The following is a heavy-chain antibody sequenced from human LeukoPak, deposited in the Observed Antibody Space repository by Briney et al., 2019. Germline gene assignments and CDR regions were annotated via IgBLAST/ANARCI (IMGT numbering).Heavy chain of an antibody. J-gene: IGHJ5*02. D-gene: IGHD6-13*01. V-gene: IGHV4-4*02. CDR2: IYHSGST. CDR1: GGSISSSNW. Sequence: SETLSLTCAVSGGSISSSNWWSWVRQPPGKGLEWIGEIYHSGSTNYNPSLKSRVTMSVDKSKNQFSLNLSSVTAADTAVYYCASAEPRGIIWYPSWGQGTLVTVSS. CDR3: ASAEPRGIIWYPS.